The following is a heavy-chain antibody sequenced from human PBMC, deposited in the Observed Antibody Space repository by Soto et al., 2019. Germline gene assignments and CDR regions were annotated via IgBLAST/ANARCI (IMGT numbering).Heavy chain of an antibody. CDR3: ASDLYGDYAKDS. V-gene: IGHV3-48*01. D-gene: IGHD4-17*01. Sequence: EVQLVESGGGLVQPGGSLRLSCAASGFTFNNHNMNWVRQAPGKGLEWVSFISSRSLTIYYADSVKGRFTISRDNNKNSLYLQMNSLRAEDTAVYYCASDLYGDYAKDSWGQRTLVTVSS. CDR2: ISSRSLTI. CDR1: GFTFNNHN. J-gene: IGHJ4*02.